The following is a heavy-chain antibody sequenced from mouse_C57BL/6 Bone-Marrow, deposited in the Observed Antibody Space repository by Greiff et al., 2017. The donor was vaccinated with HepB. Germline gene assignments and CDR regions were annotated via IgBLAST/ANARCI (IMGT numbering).Heavy chain of an antibody. CDR3: SRRTTVGYFDV. CDR1: GYTFTDHT. Sequence: QVQLQQSDAELVKPGASVKISCKVSGYTFTDHTIHWMKQRPEQGLEWIGYIYPRDGSSRYNEKFKGKATLPEDKSSSTAYMQLYSLTSEDSAVFFCSRRTTVGYFDVWGTGTTVTVSS. CDR2: IYPRDGSS. J-gene: IGHJ1*03. D-gene: IGHD1-1*01. V-gene: IGHV1-78*01.